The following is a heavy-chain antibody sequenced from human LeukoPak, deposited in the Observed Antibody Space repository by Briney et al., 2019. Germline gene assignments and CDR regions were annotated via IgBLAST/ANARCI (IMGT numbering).Heavy chain of an antibody. CDR3: AKPMKNTGYSSSWSFDY. Sequence: GGSLRLSCEAFGFTFSYSAMNWVRQAPGKGLEWVSAIGSTGASTYYADSVKGRFTISRGNSKNTLYLQMNSLRADDTAVYYCAKPMKNTGYSSSWSFDYWGQGTLVTVSS. CDR1: GFTFSYSA. CDR2: IGSTGAST. J-gene: IGHJ4*02. V-gene: IGHV3-23*01. D-gene: IGHD6-13*01.